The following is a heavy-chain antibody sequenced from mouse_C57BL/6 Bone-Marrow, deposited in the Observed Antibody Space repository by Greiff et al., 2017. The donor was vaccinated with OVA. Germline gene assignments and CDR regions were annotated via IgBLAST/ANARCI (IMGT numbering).Heavy chain of an antibody. V-gene: IGHV3-6*01. Sequence: EVQLQESGPGLVKPSQSLSLTCSVTGYSITSGYYWNWIRQFPGNKLEWMGYISYDGSTNYHPYLKNRISITRDTSKNQFFLKLNSVTTEDTATYYCARGNGISYTYWGNGTTLTFAS. J-gene: IGHJ2*01. D-gene: IGHD1-1*01. CDR3: ARGNGISYTY. CDR2: ISYDGST. CDR1: GYSITSGYY.